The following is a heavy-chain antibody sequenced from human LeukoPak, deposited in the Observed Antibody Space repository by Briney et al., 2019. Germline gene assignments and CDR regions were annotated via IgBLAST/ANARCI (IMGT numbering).Heavy chain of an antibody. V-gene: IGHV4-59*08. D-gene: IGHD5-18*01. CDR1: GGSISSYY. Sequence: SEALSLTCTVSGGSISSYYWSWIRQPPGKGLEWIGYIYYSGSTNYNPSLKSRVTISVDTSKNQFSLKLSSVTAADTAVYYCARHETALFDYWGQGTLVTVSS. CDR3: ARHETALFDY. J-gene: IGHJ4*02. CDR2: IYYSGST.